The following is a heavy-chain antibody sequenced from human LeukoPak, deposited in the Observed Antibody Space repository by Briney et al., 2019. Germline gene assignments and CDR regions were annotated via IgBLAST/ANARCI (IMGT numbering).Heavy chain of an antibody. J-gene: IGHJ4*02. D-gene: IGHD5-12*01. CDR1: GYSFTNYW. CDR2: IYPGDSDT. V-gene: IGHV5-51*01. Sequence: GESLKISCKGAGYSFTNYWIGWVRQMPGKGLEWMGIIYPGDSDTRYSPSFQGQVTISADKSISTAYLQWSSLKASDTAIYYCARLPGIVATIERYFDYWAREPWSPSPQ. CDR3: ARLPGIVATIERYFDY.